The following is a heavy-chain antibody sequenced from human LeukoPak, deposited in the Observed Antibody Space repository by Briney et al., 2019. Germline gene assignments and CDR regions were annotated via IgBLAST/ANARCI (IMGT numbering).Heavy chain of an antibody. V-gene: IGHV1-46*01. J-gene: IGHJ5*02. D-gene: IGHD3-22*01. CDR3: ARGQSNYYDSSGYYYVENWFDP. CDR2: INPSGGST. Sequence: ASVKVSCKASGYTFTSYYMHLVRQAPGQGREWMGIINPSGGSTSYAQIFQGRVTMTRDTSTRTVYMELSSLRSEDTAVYYCARGQSNYYDSSGYYYVENWFDPWGQGTLVTVSS. CDR1: GYTFTSYY.